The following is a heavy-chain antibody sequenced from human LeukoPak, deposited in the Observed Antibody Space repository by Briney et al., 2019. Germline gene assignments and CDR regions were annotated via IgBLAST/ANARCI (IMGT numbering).Heavy chain of an antibody. CDR2: IYYSGSA. J-gene: IGHJ4*02. CDR3: ARHSYFDY. CDR1: GVSISSSSYY. V-gene: IGHV4-39*01. Sequence: SETLSLACTVSGVSISSSSYYWGWIRQPPGKGLEWIGSIYYSGSAYYNPSLKSRVTISVDTSKNQFSLKLSSVTAADTAVYYCARHSYFDYWGQGTLVTVSS.